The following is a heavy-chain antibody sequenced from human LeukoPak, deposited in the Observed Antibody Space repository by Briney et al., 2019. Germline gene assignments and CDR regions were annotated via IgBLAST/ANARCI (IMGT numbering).Heavy chain of an antibody. V-gene: IGHV3-23*01. CDR1: GFTFSSYA. CDR3: AKDRWGYIAAAGTYFDY. D-gene: IGHD6-13*01. J-gene: IGHJ4*02. Sequence: GGSLRLSCAASGFTFSSYAMSWVRQAPGKGLEWVSAISGSGGSTYYADSVKGRFTISRDNSKNTLYLQMNSLRAEDTAVYYCAKDRWGYIAAAGTYFDYWGQGTLVTVSS. CDR2: ISGSGGST.